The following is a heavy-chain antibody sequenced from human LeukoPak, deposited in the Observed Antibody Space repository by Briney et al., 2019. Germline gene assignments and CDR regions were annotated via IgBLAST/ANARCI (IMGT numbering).Heavy chain of an antibody. CDR2: IIPIFGTA. J-gene: IGHJ4*02. Sequence: RASVKVSCKASGGTFSSYAISWARQAPGQGLEWMGGIIPIFGTANYAQKFQGRVSITTDESTSTAYMELSSLRSEDTAVYYCARGIGDFWSGYYAYYFDYWGQGTLVTVSS. CDR3: ARGIGDFWSGYYAYYFDY. D-gene: IGHD3-3*01. CDR1: GGTFSSYA. V-gene: IGHV1-69*05.